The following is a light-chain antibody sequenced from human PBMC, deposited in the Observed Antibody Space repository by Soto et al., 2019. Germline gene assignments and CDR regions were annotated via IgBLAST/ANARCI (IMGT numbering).Light chain of an antibody. CDR3: QQYNNWPPWT. CDR1: QTVSSN. J-gene: IGKJ1*01. V-gene: IGKV3-15*01. Sequence: EIVMTQCPAAMSVSPGERATLSCKASQTVSSNLAWYQQKPGQAPRLLIYNASTRATGIPARFSGSGSGTDFTLTISSLQSEDFAIYYCQQYNNWPPWTFGQGTKVDIK. CDR2: NAS.